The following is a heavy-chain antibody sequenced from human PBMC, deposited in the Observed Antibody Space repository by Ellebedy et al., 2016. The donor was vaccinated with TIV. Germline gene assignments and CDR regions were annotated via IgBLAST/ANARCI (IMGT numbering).Heavy chain of an antibody. D-gene: IGHD2-8*01. Sequence: GSLRLXCSVSGDSVSSAGYHWTWIRQTPEKRLEWIGNISYSGGTTYNPSLKSRVTISLDTSKNQFSLRLTSVTAADTAVYYCARDHGNDDDWFDPWGQGILVPVFS. V-gene: IGHV4-61*08. J-gene: IGHJ5*02. CDR3: ARDHGNDDDWFDP. CDR2: ISYSGGT. CDR1: GDSVSSAGYH.